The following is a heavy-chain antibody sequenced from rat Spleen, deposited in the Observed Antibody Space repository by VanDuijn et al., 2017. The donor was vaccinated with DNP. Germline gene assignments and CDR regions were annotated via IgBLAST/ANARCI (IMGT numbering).Heavy chain of an antibody. CDR2: INFRGYT. V-gene: IGHV3-1*01. J-gene: IGHJ2*01. CDR1: GYSITSNY. CDR3: TRWTRYVES. Sequence: EVQLQEPGSGLVKPSQSLSLTCSVTGYSITSNYWGWIRKFPGNKMEWIGHINFRGYTSYNPSLKSRISITRYTTKNDFFLHLHSVTTNDTATCDGTRWTRYVESGGQGVMVTLAS.